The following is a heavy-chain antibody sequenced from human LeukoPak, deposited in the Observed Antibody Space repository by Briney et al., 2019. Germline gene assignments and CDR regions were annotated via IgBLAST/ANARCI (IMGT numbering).Heavy chain of an antibody. CDR2: ISYDGSNK. D-gene: IGHD3-22*01. CDR3: AREHALYYYDSSGLNDAFDI. CDR1: GFTFSSYA. J-gene: IGHJ3*02. V-gene: IGHV3-30-3*01. Sequence: GGSLRLSCAASGFTFSSYAMHWVRQAPGKGLEWVAVISYDGSNKYYADSVKGRFTISRDNSKNTLYLQMNSLRAEDTAVYYCAREHALYYYDSSGLNDAFDIWGQGTMVTVSS.